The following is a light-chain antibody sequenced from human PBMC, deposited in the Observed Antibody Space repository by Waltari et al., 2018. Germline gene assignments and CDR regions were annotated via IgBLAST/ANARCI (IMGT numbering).Light chain of an antibody. J-gene: IGLJ3*02. CDR2: EAS. Sequence: QSALTQPASVSGSPGQSITISCTGTSSDVGGYKYVSWYQQHPGKAPKLMIYEASNRPSGVSNRFSGSKSGNTASRTISGLQAEDEADYYCCSYTSSSTGVFGGGTKLTVL. CDR1: SSDVGGYKY. V-gene: IGLV2-14*01. CDR3: CSYTSSSTGV.